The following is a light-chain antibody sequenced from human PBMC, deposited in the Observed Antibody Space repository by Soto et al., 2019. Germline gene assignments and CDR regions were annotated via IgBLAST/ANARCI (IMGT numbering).Light chain of an antibody. CDR1: SSNIGTGYD. V-gene: IGLV1-40*01. CDR2: GNS. CDR3: QSYDSNLSVV. Sequence: QLVLTQPPSVSGAPGQRVTISCTGSSSNIGTGYDVHWYQQLPGTAPKLLIYGNSNRPSGVPDRFSGSKSGTSASLAITGLQAEDEADYYCQSYDSNLSVVFGGWTKLTVL. J-gene: IGLJ2*01.